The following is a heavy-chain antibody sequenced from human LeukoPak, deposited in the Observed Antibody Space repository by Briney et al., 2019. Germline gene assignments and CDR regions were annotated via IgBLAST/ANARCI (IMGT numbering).Heavy chain of an antibody. J-gene: IGHJ3*02. V-gene: IGHV4-39*01. CDR3: ARHGGYGTGDALDI. CDR1: GGSISSSNW. D-gene: IGHD5-18*01. Sequence: SETLSLTCAVSGGSISSSNWWSWVRQPPGKGLEWIGSIYYSGYTFYKPSLKSRVTISVDTSKNQFSLKLSSVTAADTALYYCARHGGYGTGDALDIWGQGTMVTVSS. CDR2: IYYSGYT.